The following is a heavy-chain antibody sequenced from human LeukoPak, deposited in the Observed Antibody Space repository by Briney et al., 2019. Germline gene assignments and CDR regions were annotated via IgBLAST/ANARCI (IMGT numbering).Heavy chain of an antibody. V-gene: IGHV3-30-3*01. CDR2: ISHDGSNK. CDR1: GFTFSSYA. CDR3: ARDQKAGVRFYYYYMDV. J-gene: IGHJ6*03. D-gene: IGHD6-25*01. Sequence: GGSLRLSCAASGFTFSSYAMHWVRQAPGKGLEWVAVISHDGSNKYYADSVKGRFTISRDNSKNTLYLQMNSLRAEDTAVYYCARDQKAGVRFYYYYMDVWGKGTTVTVSS.